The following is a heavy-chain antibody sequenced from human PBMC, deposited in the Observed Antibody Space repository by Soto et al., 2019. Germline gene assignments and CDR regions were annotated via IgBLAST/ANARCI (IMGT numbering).Heavy chain of an antibody. J-gene: IGHJ4*02. D-gene: IGHD3-16*01. CDR2: VNRRGVT. CDR3: ARDADEINAYYMDF. Sequence: GGSRRLSCAASGFDFSSHDMNWVRQAPGKGPEWIAYVNRRGVTHYADSVEGRFTISRDNAQKSLSLQMLSLRDEDKAVYYCARDADEINAYYMDFWGQGTLVTVS. V-gene: IGHV3-48*02. CDR1: GFDFSSHD.